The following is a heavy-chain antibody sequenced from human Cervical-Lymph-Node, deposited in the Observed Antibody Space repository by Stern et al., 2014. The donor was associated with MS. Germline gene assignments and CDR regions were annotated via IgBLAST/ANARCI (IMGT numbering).Heavy chain of an antibody. CDR1: GGSFTNNV. D-gene: IGHD2/OR15-2a*01. V-gene: IGHV1-69*12. J-gene: IGHJ4*02. CDR3: ARAAYSTSSYNY. Sequence: QVQLVQSGAEVKKPGSSVKVSCTASGGSFTNNVVSWVRQAPGQGLEWMGGTIPIFGKAIYAKKFQGRVTITADESPRATYMELSSLRSEDTAVYYCARAAYSTSSYNYWGQGTVVTVSA. CDR2: TIPIFGKA.